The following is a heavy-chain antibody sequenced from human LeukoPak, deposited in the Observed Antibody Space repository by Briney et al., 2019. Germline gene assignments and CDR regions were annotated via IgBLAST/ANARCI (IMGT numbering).Heavy chain of an antibody. CDR1: GGSISSYY. CDR3: AREDYGDYRGWFDP. CDR2: IYYSGST. D-gene: IGHD4-17*01. Sequence: SETLSLTCTVSGGSISSYYWSWIWQPPGKGLEWIGYIYYSGSTNYNPSLKSRVTISVDTSKNQFPLKLSSVTAADTAVYYCAREDYGDYRGWFDPWGQGTLVTVSS. V-gene: IGHV4-59*01. J-gene: IGHJ5*02.